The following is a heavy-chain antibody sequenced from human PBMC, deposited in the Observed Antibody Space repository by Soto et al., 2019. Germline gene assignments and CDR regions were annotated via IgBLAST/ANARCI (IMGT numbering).Heavy chain of an antibody. V-gene: IGHV3-30*18. D-gene: IGHD6-19*01. CDR3: AKIEAVAVEIYYYAGMDV. CDR1: GFSFKNYG. CDR2: ISYDATHK. J-gene: IGHJ6*02. Sequence: QAQLVESGGGVVQPGRSLRLSCEASGFSFKNYGMHWVRQAPGKGLEWVAVISYDATHKKYADSEEGRFTISRDKSKNTLYLQINSLRAEETATYYCAKIEAVAVEIYYYAGMDVWGRGTTVTVSS.